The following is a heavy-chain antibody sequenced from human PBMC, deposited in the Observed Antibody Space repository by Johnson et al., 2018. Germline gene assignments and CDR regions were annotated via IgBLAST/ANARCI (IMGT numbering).Heavy chain of an antibody. D-gene: IGHD3-3*01. V-gene: IGHV3-21*01. CDR3: ARPGGDFLSSLQLLPGPEYYYDYGMDV. J-gene: IGHJ6*02. CDR1: GFTFSNYW. CDR2: ISSSSSYI. Sequence: VQLQESGGGLVQPGGSLRLSCSASGFTFSNYWMHWVRQAPGKGLEWVSSISSSSSYIYYADSVKGRFTISRDTAKNSLYLQMNSLRAEDTAVYYCARPGGDFLSSLQLLPGPEYYYDYGMDVWGQGTTVTVSS.